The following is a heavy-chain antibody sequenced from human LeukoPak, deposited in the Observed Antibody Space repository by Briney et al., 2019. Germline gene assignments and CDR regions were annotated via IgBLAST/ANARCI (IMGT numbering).Heavy chain of an antibody. CDR2: IYYSGST. CDR3: AREGGLTSSCAFDI. Sequence: KPSETLSLTCTVSGGSISSGGYYWSWIRQHPGKGLEWIGYIYYSGSTYYNPSLKSRVTISVDTSKNQFSLKLSSVTAADTAVYYCAREGGLTSSCAFDIWGQGTMVTVSS. J-gene: IGHJ3*02. CDR1: GGSISSGGYY. D-gene: IGHD2-2*01. V-gene: IGHV4-31*03.